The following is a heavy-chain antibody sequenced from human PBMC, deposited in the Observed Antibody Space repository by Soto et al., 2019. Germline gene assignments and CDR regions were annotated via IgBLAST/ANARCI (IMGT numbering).Heavy chain of an antibody. J-gene: IGHJ4*02. CDR2: IYYSGST. CDR1: GGSISGYY. D-gene: IGHD2-15*01. V-gene: IGHV4-59*01. CDR3: AKRYCAGSSCYSGFDY. Sequence: ASETLSLTCTVSGGSISGYYWSWIRQPPGKGLEWIGYIYYSGSTNYNPSLKSRVTMSVDTSKNQFSLKLNSVTAADTAVYYCAKRYCAGSSCYSGFDYWGRGTLVTVSS.